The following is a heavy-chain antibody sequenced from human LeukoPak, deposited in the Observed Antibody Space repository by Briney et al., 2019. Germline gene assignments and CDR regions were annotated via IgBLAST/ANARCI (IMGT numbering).Heavy chain of an antibody. CDR3: ASGGIYYGAAFDF. Sequence: GGSLRLSCAASGFTFSSYWMSWVRQAPGEGLEWVANIKQDGSEKYYVDSVKGRFTISRDNAKNSLYLQMNSLRAEDTALYYCASGGIYYGAAFDFWGQGTLVTVSS. D-gene: IGHD1-26*01. CDR1: GFTFSSYW. V-gene: IGHV3-7*03. J-gene: IGHJ4*02. CDR2: IKQDGSEK.